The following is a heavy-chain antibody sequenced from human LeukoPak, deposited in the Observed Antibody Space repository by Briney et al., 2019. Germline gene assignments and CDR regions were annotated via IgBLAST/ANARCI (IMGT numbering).Heavy chain of an antibody. J-gene: IGHJ6*02. Sequence: GGSLRLSCAASGFTFSSYAMSWVRQAPGKGLEWVSAISGSGGSTYYADSVKGRFTISRDNSKNTLYLQMNSLRAEDTAVYYCAKLGTRYDFWSLTPSYGMDVWGQGTTVTLSS. CDR2: ISGSGGST. CDR3: AKLGTRYDFWSLTPSYGMDV. D-gene: IGHD3-3*01. V-gene: IGHV3-23*01. CDR1: GFTFSSYA.